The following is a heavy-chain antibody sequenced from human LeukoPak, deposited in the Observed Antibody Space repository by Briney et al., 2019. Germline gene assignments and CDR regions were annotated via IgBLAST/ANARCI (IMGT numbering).Heavy chain of an antibody. CDR3: ARLVYDSRGYYFDY. Sequence: PSETLSLTCTVSGGSISSSSYYWGWIRQPPGKGLEWIGSIYYSGSTYYNPSLKSRVTISVDTSKNQFSLKLSSVTAADTAVYHCARLVYDSRGYYFDYWGQGTLVTVSS. CDR1: GGSISSSSYY. J-gene: IGHJ4*02. V-gene: IGHV4-39*01. CDR2: IYYSGST. D-gene: IGHD3-22*01.